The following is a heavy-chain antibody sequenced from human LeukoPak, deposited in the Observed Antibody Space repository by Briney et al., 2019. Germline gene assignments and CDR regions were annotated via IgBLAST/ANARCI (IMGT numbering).Heavy chain of an antibody. CDR3: ARVDGSSWYPDF. Sequence: GGSLRLSCAASGFTSSTYAMTWVRQAPGKGLEWVSTISGSGGSTYYADSVKGRFTISRDHSKNTLYLQMNSLRAEDTAVYYCARVDGSSWYPDFWGQGTLVTVSS. J-gene: IGHJ4*02. D-gene: IGHD6-13*01. V-gene: IGHV3-23*01. CDR1: GFTSSTYA. CDR2: ISGSGGST.